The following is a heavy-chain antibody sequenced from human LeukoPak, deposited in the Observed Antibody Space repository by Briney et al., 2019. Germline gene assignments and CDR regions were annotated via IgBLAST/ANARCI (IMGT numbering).Heavy chain of an antibody. CDR1: GFTFSNAW. Sequence: GGSLRLSCAVSGFTFSNAWMSWVRQAPGKGLEWAGRIKSKPDGGTTDYAAPVKGRFTISRDDSKNTPYLQMNSLKTEDTAVYYCTTGDYGDYGFYDYWGQGTLVTVSS. CDR2: IKSKPDGGTT. D-gene: IGHD4-17*01. V-gene: IGHV3-15*01. J-gene: IGHJ4*02. CDR3: TTGDYGDYGFYDY.